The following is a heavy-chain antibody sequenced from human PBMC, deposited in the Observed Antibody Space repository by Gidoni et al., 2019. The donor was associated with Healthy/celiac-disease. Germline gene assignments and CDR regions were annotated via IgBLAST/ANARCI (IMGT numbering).Heavy chain of an antibody. CDR2: INAGNGNP. J-gene: IGHJ1*01. CDR1: GYTFTSYA. D-gene: IGHD5-18*01. V-gene: IGHV1-3*01. CDR3: ARDQRYSYGQGYFQH. Sequence: QVQLVQSGAEVKTPGASVKVSCKASGYTFTSYAMHWVRQAPGQRLEWMGWINAGNGNPKYSQKCQGRVTMTRDTSASTAYMELSSLRSEDTAVYDCARDQRYSYGQGYFQHWGQGTLVTVSS.